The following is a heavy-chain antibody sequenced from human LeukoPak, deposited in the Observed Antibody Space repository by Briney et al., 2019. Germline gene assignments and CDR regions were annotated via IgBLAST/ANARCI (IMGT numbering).Heavy chain of an antibody. Sequence: ASVKVSCKASGYTFTSYYMHWVRQAPGQGLEWMGIINPSGGSTSYAQKFQGRVTMTRDMSTSTAYMELSSLRSEDTAVYYCARGGFYTAMAEYYFDYWGQGTLVTVSS. J-gene: IGHJ4*02. CDR2: INPSGGST. CDR3: ARGGFYTAMAEYYFDY. D-gene: IGHD5-18*01. V-gene: IGHV1-46*01. CDR1: GYTFTSYY.